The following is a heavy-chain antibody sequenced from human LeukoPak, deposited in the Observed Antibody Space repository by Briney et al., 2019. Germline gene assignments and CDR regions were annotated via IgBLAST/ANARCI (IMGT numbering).Heavy chain of an antibody. CDR3: ARDHTSPDAFDI. CDR2: IYTSGST. CDR1: GGSFSSYY. D-gene: IGHD1-1*01. J-gene: IGHJ3*02. V-gene: IGHV4-4*07. Sequence: SETLSLTCAVYGGSFSSYYWSWIRQPAGKGLEWIGRIYTSGSTNYNPSLRSRVTMSVDTSKNQFSLKLSSVTAADTAVYYCARDHTSPDAFDIWGQGTMVTVSS.